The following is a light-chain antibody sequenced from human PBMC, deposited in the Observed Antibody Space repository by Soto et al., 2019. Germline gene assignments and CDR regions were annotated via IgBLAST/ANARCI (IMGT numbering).Light chain of an antibody. CDR2: GIF. CDR1: QSVGSDY. Sequence: EIVLTQSPRTLSLSPGERATLSCRASQSVGSDYVAWYQHRPGQAPRLLFSGIFRRATGIPDRFSGSGSGIDFTLTINRLEPEDFAVYYCQQFGSSPRTFGQGTKV. V-gene: IGKV3-20*01. J-gene: IGKJ1*01. CDR3: QQFGSSPRT.